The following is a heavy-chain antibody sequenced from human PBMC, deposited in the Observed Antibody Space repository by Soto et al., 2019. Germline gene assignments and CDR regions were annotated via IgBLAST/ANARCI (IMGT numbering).Heavy chain of an antibody. CDR1: GYSFTSYW. CDR3: ARHATLEYSSSLYYYYGIDV. Sequence: DSLKISCKGSGYSFTSYWIGWVRQMPGKGLEWMGIIYPGDSDTRYSPSFQGQVTISADKSISTAYLQWSSLKASDTAMYYRARHATLEYSSSLYYYYGIDVWGQGTAVTVSS. J-gene: IGHJ6*02. V-gene: IGHV5-51*01. CDR2: IYPGDSDT. D-gene: IGHD6-6*01.